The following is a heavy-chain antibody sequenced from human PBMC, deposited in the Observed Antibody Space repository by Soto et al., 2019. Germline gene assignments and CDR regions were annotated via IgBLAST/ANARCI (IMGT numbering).Heavy chain of an antibody. J-gene: IGHJ4*02. CDR1: GFSLSTSGVG. CDR3: AHRRSGYSGYAYFDY. D-gene: IGHD5-12*01. CDR2: IYWDDDK. Sequence: QITLKESGPTLVKPTQPLTLTCTFSGFSLSTSGVGVGWIRQPPGKALEWLALIYWDDDKRYSPSLKSRLTIIKDTSKNQVVLTMTNMDPVDTATYYCAHRRSGYSGYAYFDYWGQGTLVTVSS. V-gene: IGHV2-5*02.